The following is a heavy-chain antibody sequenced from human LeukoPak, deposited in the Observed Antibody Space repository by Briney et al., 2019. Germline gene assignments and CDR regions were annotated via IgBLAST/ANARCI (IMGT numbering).Heavy chain of an antibody. Sequence: GSSVKVSCKASGGTFSSYTISWVRQAPGQGLEWMGRIIPILGIANYAQKFQGRVTITADKSTSTAYMELSSLRSEGTAVYYCARWSGDSRTRDFDYWGQGTLVTVSS. V-gene: IGHV1-69*02. D-gene: IGHD3-22*01. J-gene: IGHJ4*02. CDR2: IIPILGIA. CDR1: GGTFSSYT. CDR3: ARWSGDSRTRDFDY.